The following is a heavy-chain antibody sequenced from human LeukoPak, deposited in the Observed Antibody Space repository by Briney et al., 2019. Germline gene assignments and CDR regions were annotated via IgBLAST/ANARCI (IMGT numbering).Heavy chain of an antibody. CDR1: GFIFSGSW. CDR2: IKKDGSEK. J-gene: IGHJ6*02. CDR3: ARDRDDFWSGYSSREIYYYYYGMDV. D-gene: IGHD3-3*01. Sequence: GSLRLSCTASGFIFSGSWMAWIRQAPGKGLEWVAIIKKDGSEKYYVDSMKGRFTISRDNAKNSLFLQMNSLRAEDTAVYYCARDRDDFWSGYSSREIYYYYYGMDVWGQGTTVTVSS. V-gene: IGHV3-7*01.